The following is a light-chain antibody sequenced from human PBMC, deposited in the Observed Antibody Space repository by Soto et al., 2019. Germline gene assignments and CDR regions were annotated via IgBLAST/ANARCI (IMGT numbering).Light chain of an antibody. CDR3: SSYVGSNKGV. CDR1: SRDVGGFNY. CDR2: EVS. Sequence: QSALTQPPSASGSPGESVTISCTGTSRDVGGFNYVSWYQHHPGKAPKLMIYEVSKRPSGVPDRFSGSKSGNTASLTVSGHQAEDEADYYCSSYVGSNKGVFGGGTKVTVL. V-gene: IGLV2-8*01. J-gene: IGLJ2*01.